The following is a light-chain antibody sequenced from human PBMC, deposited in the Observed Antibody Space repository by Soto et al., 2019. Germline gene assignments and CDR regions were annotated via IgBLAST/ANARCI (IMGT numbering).Light chain of an antibody. V-gene: IGKV3-11*01. J-gene: IGKJ2*01. CDR1: QSVDNY. CDR2: EAS. CDR3: QQRSKWPPYT. Sequence: EIVLTQSPATLSLSPGERATLSCRASQSVDNYLAWYQQKPGQTPRLIIYEASIRATGIPVRFSGSGAGTDFTLTISSLEPEDFAVYSCQQRSKWPPYTFGQGTKVEIK.